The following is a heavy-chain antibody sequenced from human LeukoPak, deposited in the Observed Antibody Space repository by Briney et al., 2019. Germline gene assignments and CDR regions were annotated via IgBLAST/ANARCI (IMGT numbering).Heavy chain of an antibody. CDR2: IYYSGST. J-gene: IGHJ4*02. V-gene: IGHV4-30-4*08. D-gene: IGHD2-2*02. CDR1: GGSISSGDYY. CDR3: ARLKQLLYRRSFDY. Sequence: PSQTLSLTCTVSGGSISSGDYYWSWIRQPPGKGLEWIGYIYYSGSTYYNPSLKSRVTISVDTSKNQFSLKLSSVTAADTAVYYCARLKQLLYRRSFDYWGQGTLATVSS.